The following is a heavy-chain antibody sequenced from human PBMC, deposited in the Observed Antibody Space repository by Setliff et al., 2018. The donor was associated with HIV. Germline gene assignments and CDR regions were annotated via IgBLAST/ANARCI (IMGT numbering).Heavy chain of an antibody. CDR3: ASGHAGATFYYGMDV. Sequence: SETLSLTCAVSGYSISSGYYWGWLRQPPGKGLEWIGSIYHSGSTYYNPSLKSRVTISVDTSKNQFSLKLSSVAAADTAAYYCASGHAGATFYYGMDVWGQGTTVTVSS. CDR2: IYHSGST. D-gene: IGHD6-25*01. CDR1: GYSISSGYY. J-gene: IGHJ6*02. V-gene: IGHV4-38-2*01.